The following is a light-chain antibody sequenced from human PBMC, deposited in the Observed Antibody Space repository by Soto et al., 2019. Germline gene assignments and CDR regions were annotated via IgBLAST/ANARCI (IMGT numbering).Light chain of an antibody. CDR3: QQSYSTPRT. J-gene: IGKJ3*01. V-gene: IGKV1-39*01. Sequence: DIQMTPSPSSLSASVGDRVTITCRASQSISSYLNWYQQKPGNAPKLLIYAASSLQSGVPSRFSGIGSGTDVTLTISSLQPEDLATYYCQQSYSTPRTFGPGTKVDIK. CDR1: QSISSY. CDR2: AAS.